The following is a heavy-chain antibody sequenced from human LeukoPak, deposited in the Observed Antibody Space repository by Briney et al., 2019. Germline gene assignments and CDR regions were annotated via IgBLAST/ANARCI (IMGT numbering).Heavy chain of an antibody. CDR3: ARAGGKYQLLYYFDY. CDR1: GFTFSSYA. CDR2: ISYDGRNK. Sequence: GGSLRLSCAASGFTFSSYAMHWVRQAPGKGLEWVAVISYDGRNKYYADSVKGRFTISRDNSKNTLYLQMNSLRAEDTAVYHCARAGGKYQLLYYFDYWGQGTLVTVSS. V-gene: IGHV3-30*04. J-gene: IGHJ4*02. D-gene: IGHD2-2*01.